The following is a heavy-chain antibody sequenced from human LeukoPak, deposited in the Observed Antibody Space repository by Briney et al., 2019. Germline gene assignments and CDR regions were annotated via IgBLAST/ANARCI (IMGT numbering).Heavy chain of an antibody. CDR1: GYTFTSYY. J-gene: IGHJ5*02. CDR2: INPSGGST. CDR3: ARDLRVYSSSRSASNWFDP. D-gene: IGHD6-13*01. Sequence: ASVKVSCKASGYTFTSYYMHWVRQAPGQGLEWMGIINPSGGSTSYAQKFQGRVTMTRDTSTSTVYMELSSLRSEGTAVYYCARDLRVYSSSRSASNWFDPWGQGTLVTVSS. V-gene: IGHV1-46*01.